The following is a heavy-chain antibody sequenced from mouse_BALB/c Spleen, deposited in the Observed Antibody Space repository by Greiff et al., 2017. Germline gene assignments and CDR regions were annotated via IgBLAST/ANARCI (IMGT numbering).Heavy chain of an antibody. CDR2: ISSGGSYT. D-gene: IGHD6-1*01. CDR1: GFTFSSYG. CDR3: ARHEASYWYIDV. V-gene: IGHV5-6*01. Sequence: DVHLVESGGDLVKPGGSLKLSCAASGFTFSSYGMSWVRQTPDKRLEWVATISSGGSYTYYPDSVKGRFTISRDNAKNTLYLQMSSLKSEDTAMYYCARHEASYWYIDVWGAGTTVTVSS. J-gene: IGHJ1*01.